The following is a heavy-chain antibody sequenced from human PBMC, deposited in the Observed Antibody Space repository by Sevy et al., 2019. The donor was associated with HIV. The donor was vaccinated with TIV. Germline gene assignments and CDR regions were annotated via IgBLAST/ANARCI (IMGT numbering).Heavy chain of an antibody. V-gene: IGHV1-69*13. Sequence: ASVNVSCKASGGTFSSYAISWVRQAPGQGLEWMGGIIPIFGTANYSQKFQGRVTITADESTSTAYMELSSLRSEDTAVYYCARTTVTTRYFDYWGQGTLVTVSS. J-gene: IGHJ4*02. D-gene: IGHD4-17*01. CDR2: IIPIFGTA. CDR1: GGTFSSYA. CDR3: ARTTVTTRYFDY.